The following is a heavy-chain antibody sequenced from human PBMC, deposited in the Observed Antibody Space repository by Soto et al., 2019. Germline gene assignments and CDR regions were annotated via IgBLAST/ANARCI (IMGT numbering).Heavy chain of an antibody. CDR3: ARANYDINKAMDV. J-gene: IGHJ6*02. CDR2: IWYDGSNK. D-gene: IGHD3-9*01. Sequence: VRPKRLSCAASGLTFSSYGRHWVRRATGKGLEWVAVIWYDGSNKYYADSVKGRFTISRDNSKNTLYLQMNSLRAEDTAVYYCARANYDINKAMDVWGQGTTVTVSS. V-gene: IGHV3-33*01. CDR1: GLTFSSYG.